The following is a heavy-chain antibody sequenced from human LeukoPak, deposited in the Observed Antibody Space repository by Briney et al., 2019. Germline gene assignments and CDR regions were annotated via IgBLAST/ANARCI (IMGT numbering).Heavy chain of an antibody. Sequence: PGGTLRLSCAASGFTFSSYGMSWVRQAPGKGLEWVSGISGTGSSTYHADSVKGRFTISRDNSKNILYLQMNSLRADDTAVYYCAKVSESNYDILTGYYTPYYFDYWGQGTLVTVSS. V-gene: IGHV3-23*01. D-gene: IGHD3-9*01. J-gene: IGHJ4*02. CDR2: ISGTGSST. CDR1: GFTFSSYG. CDR3: AKVSESNYDILTGYYTPYYFDY.